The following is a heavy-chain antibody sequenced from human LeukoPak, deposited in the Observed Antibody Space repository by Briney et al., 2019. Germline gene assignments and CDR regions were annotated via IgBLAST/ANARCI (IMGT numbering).Heavy chain of an antibody. Sequence: PGGSLRLSCTASGFTFGDYAISWVRQAPGKGLEWLGFIRSKDNDGTTAYAASVEGRFIISRDDSKSIAYLQMNSLKTEDTAVYYCTRGGIVGARGYWGQGTLVTVSS. D-gene: IGHD1-26*01. J-gene: IGHJ4*02. CDR3: TRGGIVGARGY. CDR2: IRSKDNDGTT. CDR1: GFTFGDYA. V-gene: IGHV3-49*04.